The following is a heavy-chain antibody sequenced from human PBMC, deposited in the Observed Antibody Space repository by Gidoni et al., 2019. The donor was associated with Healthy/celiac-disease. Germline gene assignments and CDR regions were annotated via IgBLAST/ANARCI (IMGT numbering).Heavy chain of an antibody. V-gene: IGHV3-30*18. J-gene: IGHJ2*01. CDR2: ISYDGSNK. CDR1: GFTFSSYG. D-gene: IGHD2-15*01. Sequence: QVQLVESGGGVVQPGRSLSLSCAASGFTFSSYGMHWVRQAPGKGLEWVAVISYDGSNKYYADSVKGRFTISRDNSKNTLYLQMNSLRAEDTAVYYCAKEGVVVAATTLWYFDLWGRGTLVTVSS. CDR3: AKEGVVVAATTLWYFDL.